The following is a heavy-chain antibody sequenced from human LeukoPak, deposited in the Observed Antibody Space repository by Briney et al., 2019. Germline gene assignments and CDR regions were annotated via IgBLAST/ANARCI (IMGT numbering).Heavy chain of an antibody. CDR1: GYTFTSYG. V-gene: IGHV1-18*01. D-gene: IGHD1-26*01. CDR2: TSAYNGNT. J-gene: IGHJ4*02. Sequence: ASVKVSCKASGYTFTSYGISWVRQAPGQGLEWMGWTSAYNGNTNYAQKLQGRVTMTTDTSTSTAYMELRSLRSDDTAVYYCARGSGSYYREAYFDYWGQGTLVTVSS. CDR3: ARGSGSYYREAYFDY.